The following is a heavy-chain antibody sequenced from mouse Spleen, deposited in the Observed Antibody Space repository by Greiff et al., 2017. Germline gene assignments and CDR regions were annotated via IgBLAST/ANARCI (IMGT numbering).Heavy chain of an antibody. Sequence: QVQLQQPGAELVKPGASVKLSCKASGYTFTSYWMHWVKQRPGQGLEWIGMIHPNSGSTNYNEKFKSKATLTVDKSSSTAYMQLSSLTSEDSAVYYCARGSVGDYYAMDYWGQGTSVTVSS. V-gene: IGHV1-64*01. CDR1: GYTFTSYW. D-gene: IGHD3-3*01. CDR3: ARGSVGDYYAMDY. J-gene: IGHJ4*01. CDR2: IHPNSGST.